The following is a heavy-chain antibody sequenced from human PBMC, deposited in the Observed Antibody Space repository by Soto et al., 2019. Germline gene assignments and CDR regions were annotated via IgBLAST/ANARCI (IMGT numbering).Heavy chain of an antibody. Sequence: QVQLQESGPGLVKPSETLSLTCTVSGGSISSYYWSWIRQPPGKGLEWSGHFFYSGSTNYTPSLKSRLPISLCTSKKQLSLKLSSGTAADTAVYYWARGGIVATITRVAFDIWGQVTMVTVSS. D-gene: IGHD5-12*01. J-gene: IGHJ3*02. V-gene: IGHV4-59*01. CDR3: ARGGIVATITRVAFDI. CDR2: FFYSGST. CDR1: GGSISSYY.